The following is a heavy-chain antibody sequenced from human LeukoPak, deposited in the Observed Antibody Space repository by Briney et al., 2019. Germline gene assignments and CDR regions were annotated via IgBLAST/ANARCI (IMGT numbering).Heavy chain of an antibody. D-gene: IGHD3-22*01. Sequence: GGSLRLSCAASGFTFSSYDMHWVRQATGKGLEWVSAIGTAGDTYYPGSVKGRFTISRENAKNSLYLQMNSLRAGDTAVYYCARGSDSSGYPEDYYGMDVWGQGTTVTVSS. J-gene: IGHJ6*02. CDR1: GFTFSSYD. CDR3: ARGSDSSGYPEDYYGMDV. CDR2: IGTAGDT. V-gene: IGHV3-13*01.